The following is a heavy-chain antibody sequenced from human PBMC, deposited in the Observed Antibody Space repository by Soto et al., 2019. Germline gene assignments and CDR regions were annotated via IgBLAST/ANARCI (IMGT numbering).Heavy chain of an antibody. J-gene: IGHJ6*02. Sequence: PGGSLRLSCSASGFTFSDFAVSWVRRAPGKGPEWVGFIRIKTYGEATEYAASVKGRFTISRDDSKGIAYLQMNSLKPEDTGVYFCTRDRTDTARIHGYYGMDVWGQGTTVTVSS. CDR1: GFTFSDFA. D-gene: IGHD5-18*01. V-gene: IGHV3-49*04. CDR3: TRDRTDTARIHGYYGMDV. CDR2: IRIKTYGEAT.